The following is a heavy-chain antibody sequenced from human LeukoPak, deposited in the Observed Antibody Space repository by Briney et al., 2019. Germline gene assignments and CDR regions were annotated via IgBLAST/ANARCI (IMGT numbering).Heavy chain of an antibody. Sequence: SETLSLTCAVSGGSISSSNWWSWVRQPPGKGLEWIGEIHHSGSTHYNPSLKSRVTMSVDKSKKQLSLKPSSVTAADTAVYYCARDCSAGSCYPAGMDVWGRGTTVTVSS. CDR2: IHHSGST. D-gene: IGHD2-15*01. J-gene: IGHJ6*02. CDR1: GGSISSSNW. V-gene: IGHV4-4*02. CDR3: ARDCSAGSCYPAGMDV.